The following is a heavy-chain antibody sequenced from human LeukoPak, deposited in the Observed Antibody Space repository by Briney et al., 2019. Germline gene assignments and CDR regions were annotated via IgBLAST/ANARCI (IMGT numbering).Heavy chain of an antibody. D-gene: IGHD6-13*01. Sequence: GASVKVSCKASGYTFTTYDINWVRQAAGQGLEWMGWMNPNSGNTGNARKFQGRVTMTRNTSISTAYMELTSLTSEDTAVYFCARIAAPGNRRLNFWGQGTLVTVSS. CDR1: GYTFTTYD. J-gene: IGHJ4*02. CDR3: ARIAAPGNRRLNF. CDR2: MNPNSGNT. V-gene: IGHV1-8*01.